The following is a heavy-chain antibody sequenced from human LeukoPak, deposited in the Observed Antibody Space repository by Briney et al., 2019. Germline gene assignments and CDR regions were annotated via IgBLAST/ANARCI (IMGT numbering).Heavy chain of an antibody. D-gene: IGHD6-13*01. CDR1: GFTFSSYW. CDR3: ARWYSSSWYFFSVSGFDY. Sequence: GSLRLSCAASGFTFSSYWMSWVRQPPGKGLEWIGSIYYSGSTYYNPSLKSRVTISVDTSKNQFSLKLSSVTAADTAVYYCARWYSSSWYFFSVSGFDYWGQGTLVTVSS. J-gene: IGHJ4*02. V-gene: IGHV4-39*01. CDR2: IYYSGST.